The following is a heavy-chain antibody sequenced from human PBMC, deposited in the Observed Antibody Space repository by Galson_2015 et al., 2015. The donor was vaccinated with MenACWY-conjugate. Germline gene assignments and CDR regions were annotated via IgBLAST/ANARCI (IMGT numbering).Heavy chain of an antibody. CDR3: AKDHSYNYDSSGYFRD. D-gene: IGHD3-22*01. Sequence: SVKVSCKASGGTFSSFGFSWVRRAPGQGLEWMAGTIPVFGTPNYAPKFQGRVTLSADDSTSTAYMELTSLRSEDTAVYYCAKDHSYNYDSSGYFRDWGQGTLVTVSS. J-gene: IGHJ4*01. CDR1: GGTFSSFG. CDR2: TIPVFGTP. V-gene: IGHV1-69*13.